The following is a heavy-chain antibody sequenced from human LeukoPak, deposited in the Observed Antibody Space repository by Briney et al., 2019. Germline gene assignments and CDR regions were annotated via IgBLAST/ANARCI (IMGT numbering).Heavy chain of an antibody. CDR2: INHSGST. V-gene: IGHV4-34*01. D-gene: IGHD3-16*02. Sequence: PSETLSLTCAVYGGSFSGYYWSWIRQPPGKGLEWIGEINHSGSTNYNPSLKSRVTISVDTSKNQFSLKLSSVTAADTAVYYCAAGELSYWYYFDYWGQGTLVTVSS. J-gene: IGHJ4*02. CDR3: AAGELSYWYYFDY. CDR1: GGSFSGYY.